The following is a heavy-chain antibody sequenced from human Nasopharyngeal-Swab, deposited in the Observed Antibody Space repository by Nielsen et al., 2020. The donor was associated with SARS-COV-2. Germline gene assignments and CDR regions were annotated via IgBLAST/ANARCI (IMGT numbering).Heavy chain of an antibody. D-gene: IGHD6-19*01. Sequence: SETLSLTCAVSGGSISSSNWWSWVRQPPGKGLEWIGEIYHSGSTYYNPSLKSRVTISVDTSKNQFSLKLSSVTAADTAVYYCARGGYSSGWVVYWGQGTLVTVSS. J-gene: IGHJ4*02. CDR1: GGSISSSNW. CDR2: IYHSGST. V-gene: IGHV4-4*02. CDR3: ARGGYSSGWVVY.